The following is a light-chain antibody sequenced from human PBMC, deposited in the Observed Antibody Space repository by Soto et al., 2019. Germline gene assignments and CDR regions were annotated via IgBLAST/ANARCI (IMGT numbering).Light chain of an antibody. CDR1: QRISTY. J-gene: IGKJ4*01. CDR2: AAS. CDR3: QQSYSTPLS. V-gene: IGKV1-39*01. Sequence: DIQMTQSPSSLSASVGDRVTITCRASQRISTYLNWYQQKPGKAPKLLIYAASSLQSGVPSRFSGSGSGTDFTLTISGLQPEDCATFFCQQSYSTPLSCGGGTKVEIK.